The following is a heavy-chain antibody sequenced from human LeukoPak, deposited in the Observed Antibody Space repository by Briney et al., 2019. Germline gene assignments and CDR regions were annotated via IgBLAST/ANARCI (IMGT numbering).Heavy chain of an antibody. CDR2: ISGSGGST. CDR1: GFTFSSYA. Sequence: GGSLRLSCAASGFTFSSYAMSWVRQAPGKGLEWVSAISGSGGSTYYADSVKGRFTISRDNSKNTLYPQMNSLRAEDTAVYYCAKDLDYGGNIDFDYWGRGTLVTVSS. D-gene: IGHD4-23*01. CDR3: AKDLDYGGNIDFDY. V-gene: IGHV3-23*01. J-gene: IGHJ4*02.